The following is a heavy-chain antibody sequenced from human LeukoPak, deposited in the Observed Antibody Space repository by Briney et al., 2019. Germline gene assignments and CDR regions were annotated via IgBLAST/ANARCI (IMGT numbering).Heavy chain of an antibody. CDR1: GFTFSNYH. CDR3: ATWRLEMQPWGTSQM. CDR2: INTSSGYI. J-gene: IGHJ4*02. Sequence: AGGSLRLSCVAYGFTFSNYHMNWVRQAQGKGLEWVSSINTSSGYIYYSDSVRGRFTISRDNGKNSLYMQMSNLRVEDTAVYFCATWRLEMQPWGTSQMWGQGTRVTVSS. D-gene: IGHD3-16*01. V-gene: IGHV3-21*01.